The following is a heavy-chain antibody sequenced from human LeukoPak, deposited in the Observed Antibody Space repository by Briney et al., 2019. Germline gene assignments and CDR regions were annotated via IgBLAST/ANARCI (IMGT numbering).Heavy chain of an antibody. CDR3: AKLRVEGRWLQHGMVYYYMDV. CDR2: ISYDGSNK. J-gene: IGHJ6*03. V-gene: IGHV3-30*04. Sequence: GGSLRPSCAASGFTFSSYAMHWVRQAPGKGLEWVAVISYDGSNKYYADSVKGRFTISRDNSKNTLYLQMNSLRAEDTAVYYCAKLRVEGRWLQHGMVYYYMDVWGKGTTVTISS. D-gene: IGHD5-24*01. CDR1: GFTFSSYA.